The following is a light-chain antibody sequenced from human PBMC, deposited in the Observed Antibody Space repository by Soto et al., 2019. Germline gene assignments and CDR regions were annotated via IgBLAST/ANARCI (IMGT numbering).Light chain of an antibody. V-gene: IGKV3D-20*02. CDR1: QSVGSIY. Sequence: EIVLTQSPGTLSLSPGERPTLSCRASQSVGSIYLAWYQQKVGQAPRFLIYGASSRATGIPDRFSGSGSGTEFTLTISRLEPEDFAVYYCQQRSNRPLTFGQGTRLEI. CDR2: GAS. J-gene: IGKJ5*01. CDR3: QQRSNRPLT.